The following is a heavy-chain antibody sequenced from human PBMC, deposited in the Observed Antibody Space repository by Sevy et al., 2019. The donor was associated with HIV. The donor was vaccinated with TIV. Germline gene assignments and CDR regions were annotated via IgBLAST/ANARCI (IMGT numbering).Heavy chain of an antibody. CDR2: IYYSGST. J-gene: IGHJ3*02. CDR1: GGSISSSSYY. CDR3: ARAYWEETFDI. Sequence: SETLSLTCTVSGGSISSSSYYWGWIRQPPGKGLEWIGSIYYSGSTYYNPSLKSRVTISVDTSKNQFSLKLSSVTAADTAVYYCARAYWEETFDIWGQGTMVTVSS. D-gene: IGHD2-8*02. V-gene: IGHV4-39*01.